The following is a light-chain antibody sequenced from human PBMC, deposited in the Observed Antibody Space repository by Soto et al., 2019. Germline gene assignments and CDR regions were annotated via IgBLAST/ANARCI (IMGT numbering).Light chain of an antibody. CDR2: ENN. CDR1: SSNIGNNY. Sequence: QSVLTQPPSVSAAPGQKVTISCSGSSSNIGNNYVSWYQQLPGTAPKLLIYENNKRPSGIPDRFSGSKSGTSATLGITGLQTWDEADYYCGTWDSSLSEVVFGGGTKLTVL. CDR3: GTWDSSLSEVV. V-gene: IGLV1-51*02. J-gene: IGLJ2*01.